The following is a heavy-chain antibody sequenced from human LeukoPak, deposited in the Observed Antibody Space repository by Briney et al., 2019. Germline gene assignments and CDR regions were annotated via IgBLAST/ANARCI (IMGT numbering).Heavy chain of an antibody. CDR2: IHHSGST. Sequence: PSETLSLTCAVSGYSISSGYYWGWIRQPPGKGLEWIGSIHHSGSTYYNPSLKSRVTISVDTSKNQFSLKLSSVTAADTAVYYCARREVAPGYFDYWGQGTLVTVSS. CDR1: GYSISSGYY. J-gene: IGHJ4*02. CDR3: ARREVAPGYFDY. V-gene: IGHV4-38-2*01. D-gene: IGHD5-24*01.